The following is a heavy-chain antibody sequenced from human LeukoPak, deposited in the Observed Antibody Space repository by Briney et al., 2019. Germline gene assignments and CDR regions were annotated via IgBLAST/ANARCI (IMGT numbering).Heavy chain of an antibody. J-gene: IGHJ4*02. CDR2: ISYDGSNK. Sequence: GRSLRLSCAASGLTFSSYAMHWVRQAPGKGLEWVAVISYDGSNKYYADSVKGRFTISRDNSKNTLYLQMNSLRAEDTAVYYCARDLGAVGAGYWGQGTLVTVSS. V-gene: IGHV3-30-3*01. D-gene: IGHD1-26*01. CDR1: GLTFSSYA. CDR3: ARDLGAVGAGY.